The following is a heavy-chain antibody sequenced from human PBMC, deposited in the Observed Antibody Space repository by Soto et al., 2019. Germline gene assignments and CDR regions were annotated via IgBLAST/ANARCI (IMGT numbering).Heavy chain of an antibody. CDR1: GFTSTNYV. J-gene: IGHJ3*02. Sequence: GGSLRLSCAGSGFTSTNYVMNWVRQAPGKGLEWVSSISGSGTTTFYADSVKGRFIISRDNSKNTLYLQMNSLRAEDTALYYCAKDRVGGVPDAFDIWGQGTMVTVSS. CDR2: ISGSGTTT. D-gene: IGHD2-8*01. CDR3: AKDRVGGVPDAFDI. V-gene: IGHV3-23*01.